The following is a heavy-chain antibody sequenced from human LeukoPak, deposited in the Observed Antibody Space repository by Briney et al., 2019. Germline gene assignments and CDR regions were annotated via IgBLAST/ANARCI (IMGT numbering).Heavy chain of an antibody. Sequence: LTGGSLRLSCAASGFTFDDYAMHWVRQAPGKGLEWVSGISWNSGSIGYADSVKGRFTISRDNAKNSLYLQMNSLRAEDTALYYCAKDMDDILTGLADYWGQGTLVTVSS. V-gene: IGHV3-9*01. CDR3: AKDMDDILTGLADY. J-gene: IGHJ4*02. CDR1: GFTFDDYA. D-gene: IGHD3-9*01. CDR2: ISWNSGSI.